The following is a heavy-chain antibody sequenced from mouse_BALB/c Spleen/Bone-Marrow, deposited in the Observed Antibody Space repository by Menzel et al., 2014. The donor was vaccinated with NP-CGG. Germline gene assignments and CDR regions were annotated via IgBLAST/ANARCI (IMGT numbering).Heavy chain of an antibody. CDR1: GFTFSSYG. D-gene: IGHD1-1*01. J-gene: IGHJ2*01. CDR3: ARPTTVVATGGSFDY. CDR2: ISSGGSYT. Sequence: EVKVVESGGDLVKPGGSLKLSCAASGFTFSSYGMSWVRQTPDKRLEWVATISSGGSYTYYPDSVKGRFTIPRDNAKNTLYLQMSSLKSEDTAMYYCARPTTVVATGGSFDYWGQGTTLTVSS. V-gene: IGHV5-6*01.